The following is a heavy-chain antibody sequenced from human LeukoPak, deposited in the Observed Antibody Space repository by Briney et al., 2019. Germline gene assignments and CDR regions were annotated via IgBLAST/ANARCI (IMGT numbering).Heavy chain of an antibody. CDR2: ISSSSSTI. D-gene: IGHD6-19*01. Sequence: GGSLRLSCAASGFTFSDYYMSWIRQAPGKGLEWVSYISSSSSTIYYADSVKGRFTISRDNAKNSLYLQMNSLRAGDTAVYYCARDRSSSGSKGDYWGQGTLVTVSS. J-gene: IGHJ4*02. V-gene: IGHV3-11*04. CDR3: ARDRSSSGSKGDY. CDR1: GFTFSDYY.